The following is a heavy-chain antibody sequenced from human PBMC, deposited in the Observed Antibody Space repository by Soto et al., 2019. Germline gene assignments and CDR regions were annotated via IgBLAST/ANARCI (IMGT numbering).Heavy chain of an antibody. D-gene: IGHD6-19*01. CDR1: GYTFTSYD. V-gene: IGHV1-8*01. CDR3: ARGSSYSSGWYHHPHPFDY. J-gene: IGHJ4*02. CDR2: MNPNSGNT. Sequence: QVQLVQSGAEVKKPGASVKVSCKASGYTFTSYDINWVRQATGQGLEWMGWMNPNSGNTGYAQMFEGRVTMTRNTSISTAYMELSSLRTEATVVYYSARGSSYSSGWYHHPHPFDYWGQGPLVTVSS.